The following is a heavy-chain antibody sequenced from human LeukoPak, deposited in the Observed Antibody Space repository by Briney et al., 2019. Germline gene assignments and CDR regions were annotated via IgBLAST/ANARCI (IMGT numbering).Heavy chain of an antibody. CDR1: GFTFSSYS. J-gene: IGHJ6*03. D-gene: IGHD6-13*01. CDR3: ARDKFFAEQQRVGYYYMDV. CDR2: ISSSSSYI. Sequence: TGGSLRLSCAASGFTFSSYSMNWVRQAPGKGLEWVSSISSSSSYIYYADSVKGRFTISRDNAKNSLYLQMNSLRAEDTAVYYCARDKFFAEQQRVGYYYMDVWGKGTTVTVSS. V-gene: IGHV3-21*01.